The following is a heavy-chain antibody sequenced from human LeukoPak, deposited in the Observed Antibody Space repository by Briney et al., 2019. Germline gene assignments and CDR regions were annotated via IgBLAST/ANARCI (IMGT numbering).Heavy chain of an antibody. CDR2: ISSSGSTV. CDR1: GFTFSSYE. Sequence: PGGFLRLSCAASGFTFSSYEMNWVRQARGKGLEWVSYISSSGSTVYYADSPKGRFTISRDNAKNSLYLQMNSLRAEDTAVYYCASSTITFHSFDYGGQGTLVTVSS. D-gene: IGHD5/OR15-5a*01. V-gene: IGHV3-48*03. CDR3: ASSTITFHSFDY. J-gene: IGHJ4*02.